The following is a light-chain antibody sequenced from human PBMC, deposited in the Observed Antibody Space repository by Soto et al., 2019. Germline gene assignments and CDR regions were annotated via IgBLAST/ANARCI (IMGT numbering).Light chain of an antibody. CDR3: QQYENWPLT. CDR1: QTISSW. V-gene: IGKV1-5*03. CDR2: KAS. J-gene: IGKJ4*01. Sequence: DIQMTPSPSTLSGSFGDRVTNTWRASQTISSWLAWYQQKPGKAPKLLIYKASTLKSGVPSRFSGSGSGTEFTLTINSLQSEDFAVYYCQQYENWPLTFGGGTKVDIK.